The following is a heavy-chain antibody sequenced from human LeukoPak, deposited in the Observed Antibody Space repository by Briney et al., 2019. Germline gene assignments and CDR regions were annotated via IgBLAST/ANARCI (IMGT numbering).Heavy chain of an antibody. D-gene: IGHD6-13*01. J-gene: IGHJ6*03. Sequence: SETLSLTCTVSGGSISSSYWGWIRQPPGKGLEWLGYIYYSGSNNYNPSLTSRVTISVDTSKNQFSLKLSAVTAADTAVYYCARDAAEDYYYYMDVWGKGTTVTVSS. V-gene: IGHV4-59*01. CDR2: IYYSGSN. CDR3: ARDAAEDYYYYMDV. CDR1: GGSISSSY.